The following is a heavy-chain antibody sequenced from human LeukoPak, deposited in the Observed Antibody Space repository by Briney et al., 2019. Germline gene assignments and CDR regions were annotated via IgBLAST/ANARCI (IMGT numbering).Heavy chain of an antibody. CDR1: GGSISSSSYY. Sequence: SETLSLTCTVSGGSISSSSYYWGWIRQPPGKGLEWIGSIYYSGSTYYNPSLKSRATISVDTSKNQCSLKLTSVTAADTAVYYCARVVYRGENWFDPWGQGTLVTVSS. D-gene: IGHD3-10*01. J-gene: IGHJ5*02. V-gene: IGHV4-39*07. CDR3: ARVVYRGENWFDP. CDR2: IYYSGST.